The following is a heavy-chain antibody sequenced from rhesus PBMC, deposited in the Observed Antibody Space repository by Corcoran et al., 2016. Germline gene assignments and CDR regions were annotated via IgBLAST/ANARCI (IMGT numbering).Heavy chain of an antibody. CDR1: GGSISGYW. CDR2: IDSSGST. V-gene: IGHV4-160*01. Sequence: QLQLQESGPGLVKPSETLSLTCAVSGGSISGYWWSWIRQTPGKGLEWIGRIDSSGSTDYNPSLKSRVTISRDTSKNQFSLKLSSVTAADTAVYYCARDRPQYSSGWSTVDYWGQGVLVTVSS. J-gene: IGHJ4*01. D-gene: IGHD6S26*01. CDR3: ARDRPQYSSGWSTVDY.